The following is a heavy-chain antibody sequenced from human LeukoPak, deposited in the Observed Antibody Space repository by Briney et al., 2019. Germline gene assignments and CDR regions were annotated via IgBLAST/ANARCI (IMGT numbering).Heavy chain of an antibody. CDR2: INSDGSST. D-gene: IGHD3-10*01. V-gene: IGHV3-74*01. CDR1: GFTFSSYW. Sequence: GGSLRLSCAASGFTFSSYWMHWVRQAPGKGLVWVSRINSDGSSTSYADSVKGRFTTSRDNAKNTLYLQMNSLRAEDTAVYYCAREYGSGSYLIFDYWGQGTLVTVSS. J-gene: IGHJ4*02. CDR3: AREYGSGSYLIFDY.